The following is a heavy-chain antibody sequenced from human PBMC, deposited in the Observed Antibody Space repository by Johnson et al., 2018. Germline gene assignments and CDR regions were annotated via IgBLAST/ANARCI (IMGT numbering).Heavy chain of an antibody. V-gene: IGHV3-23*04. CDR3: AKGSYGGNRGGAFDI. CDR1: GFTFSSYV. D-gene: IGHD4-23*01. Sequence: VQLVQSGGGVVQPGGSLRLSCAASGFTFSSYVMSWVRQAPGKGLEWVSGISGRGGGTYYADSVTGRFPISRDDSKSTLYLQMNSLRGEDTAVYYCAKGSYGGNRGGAFDIWGQGTMVAVSS. CDR2: ISGRGGGT. J-gene: IGHJ3*02.